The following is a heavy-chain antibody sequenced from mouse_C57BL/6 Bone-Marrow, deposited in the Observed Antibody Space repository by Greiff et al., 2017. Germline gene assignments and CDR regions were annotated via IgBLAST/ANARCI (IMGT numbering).Heavy chain of an antibody. CDR3: ARGGYYGSSYGSWFAY. CDR2: IYPGSGST. D-gene: IGHD1-1*01. J-gene: IGHJ3*01. Sequence: VQLQQPGAELVKPGASVKMSCKASGYTFTSYWITWVKQRPGQGLEWIGDIYPGSGSTNYNEKFKSKATLTVDTSSSTAYMQLSSLTSEDSAVYYCARGGYYGSSYGSWFAYWGQGTLVTVSA. CDR1: GYTFTSYW. V-gene: IGHV1-55*01.